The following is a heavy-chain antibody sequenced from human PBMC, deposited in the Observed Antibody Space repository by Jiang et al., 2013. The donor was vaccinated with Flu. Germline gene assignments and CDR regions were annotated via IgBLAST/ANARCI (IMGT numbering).Heavy chain of an antibody. J-gene: IGHJ6*02. CDR2: IYYSGST. V-gene: IGHV4-59*01. CDR1: GGSINNYY. CDR3: ARVPSYDSSGYSYSETYYYHGMDV. D-gene: IGHD3-22*01. Sequence: PGLVKPSETLSLTCRVSGGSINNYYWSWIRQPPGKGLEWIGSIYYSGSTKYNPSLKSRVTVLLDTSKNQFSLKLTSLTAADTAVYYCARVPSYDSSGYSYSETYYYHGMDVWGQGTTVIVSS.